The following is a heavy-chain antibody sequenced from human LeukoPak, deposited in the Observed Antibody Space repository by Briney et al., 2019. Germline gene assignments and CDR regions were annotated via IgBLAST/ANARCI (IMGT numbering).Heavy chain of an antibody. V-gene: IGHV3-66*01. Sequence: PGGSLRLSCAASGFTVSSNYMSWVRQAPGKELEWVSVIYSGGSTYYADSVKGRFTISRDNSKNTLYLQMNSLRAEDTAVYYCARVRTDYWGPGWFDPWGQGTLVTVSS. J-gene: IGHJ5*02. D-gene: IGHD7-27*01. CDR3: ARVRTDYWGPGWFDP. CDR1: GFTVSSNY. CDR2: IYSGGST.